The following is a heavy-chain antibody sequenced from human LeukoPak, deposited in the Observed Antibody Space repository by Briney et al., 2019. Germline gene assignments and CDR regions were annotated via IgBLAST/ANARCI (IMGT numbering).Heavy chain of an antibody. J-gene: IGHJ4*02. Sequence: GGSLRLSCAASGFTFSSYSMNWVRQAPGKGLEWVSYISSSSSTIYYADSVKGRFTISRDNSKNTLYLQMGSLRAEDMAVYYCARGNLRFLNYWGQGTLVTVSS. CDR3: ARGNLRFLNY. CDR1: GFTFSSYS. D-gene: IGHD3-3*01. V-gene: IGHV3-48*01. CDR2: ISSSSSTI.